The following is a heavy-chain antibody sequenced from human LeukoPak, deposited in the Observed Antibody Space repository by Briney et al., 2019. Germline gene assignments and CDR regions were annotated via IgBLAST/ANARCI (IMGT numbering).Heavy chain of an antibody. J-gene: IGHJ5*02. Sequence: GASVKVSCKASGYTFTSYGISWVRQAPGQGLEWMGWISAYNGNTNYAQKLQGRVTMTTDTSTSTAYMELRSLRSDDTAVYYCARARTADYDILTGFNWFDPWGQGTLVTVSS. V-gene: IGHV1-18*01. D-gene: IGHD3-9*01. CDR1: GYTFTSYG. CDR3: ARARTADYDILTGFNWFDP. CDR2: ISAYNGNT.